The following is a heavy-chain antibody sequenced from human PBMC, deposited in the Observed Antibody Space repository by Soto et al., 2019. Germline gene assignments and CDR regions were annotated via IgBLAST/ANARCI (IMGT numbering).Heavy chain of an antibody. D-gene: IGHD4-17*01. CDR2: ISPTGTT. CDR3: ARVTMVIRDSDHFGVDV. Sequence: SETLSLTCLVSGFPISSPYSWGWIRQPPGKGLEWIGSISPTGTTSYSPSLTSRVSISVDTSKNQVSLKLTSVTAADTAVYFCARVTMVIRDSDHFGVDVWGHGTTVTVSS. V-gene: IGHV4-38-2*02. J-gene: IGHJ6*02. CDR1: GFPISSPYS.